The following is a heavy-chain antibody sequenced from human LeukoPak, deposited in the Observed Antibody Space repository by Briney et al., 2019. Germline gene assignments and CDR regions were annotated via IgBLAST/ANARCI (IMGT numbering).Heavy chain of an antibody. CDR1: GFTFSGFW. V-gene: IGHV3-74*01. CDR2: ISFDGSDA. J-gene: IGHJ4*02. CDR3: VRALDVRLGAFDC. D-gene: IGHD3-16*01. Sequence: GGSLRPSCAASGFTFSGFWMHWVRQAPGKGLVWVSCISFDGSDATYADSVKGRFTISRDNAKNTLHLQMDSLTVEDTAVYYCVRALDVRLGAFDCWGQGTLVTVSS.